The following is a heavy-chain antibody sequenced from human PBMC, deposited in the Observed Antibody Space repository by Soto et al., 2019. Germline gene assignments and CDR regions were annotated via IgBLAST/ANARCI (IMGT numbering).Heavy chain of an antibody. CDR3: TRIATGAHSYCYGMDV. CDR2: LSASNGTT. J-gene: IGHJ6*02. CDR1: CATFPSSG. D-gene: IGHD3-10*01. Sequence: ASVKLSWKASCATFPSSGMSWPRQAPGQVLEWIGLLSASNGTTNYAQKLEGIVTMTTGTSTSTAYMELRSLRSDDTAVYYCTRIATGAHSYCYGMDVWGQGATVTVSS. V-gene: IGHV1-18*04.